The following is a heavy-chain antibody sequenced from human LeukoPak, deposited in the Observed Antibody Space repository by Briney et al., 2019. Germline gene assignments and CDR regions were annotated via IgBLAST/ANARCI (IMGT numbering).Heavy chain of an antibody. CDR1: GGTFSSYA. CDR2: IIPILGIA. J-gene: IGHJ6*02. V-gene: IGHV1-69*04. Sequence: ASVKVSCKASGGTFSSYAISWVRQAPGQGLEWMGRIIPILGIANYAQKLQGRVTMTTDTSTSTAYIELRSLRSDDTAVYYCARAMVTSINYYYGMDVWGQGTTVTVSS. D-gene: IGHD5-18*01. CDR3: ARAMVTSINYYYGMDV.